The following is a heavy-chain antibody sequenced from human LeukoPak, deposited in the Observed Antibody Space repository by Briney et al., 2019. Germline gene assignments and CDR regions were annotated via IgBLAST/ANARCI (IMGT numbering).Heavy chain of an antibody. D-gene: IGHD4-17*01. Sequence: SETLSLTCAVYGGSFSGYYWSWIRQPPGKGLEWIGEINHSGSTNYDPSLKSRVTISVDTSKNQFSLKLSSVTAADTAVYYCARGPTVRFYYYYMDVWGKGTTVTVSS. J-gene: IGHJ6*03. CDR2: INHSGST. CDR1: GGSFSGYY. V-gene: IGHV4-34*01. CDR3: ARGPTVRFYYYYMDV.